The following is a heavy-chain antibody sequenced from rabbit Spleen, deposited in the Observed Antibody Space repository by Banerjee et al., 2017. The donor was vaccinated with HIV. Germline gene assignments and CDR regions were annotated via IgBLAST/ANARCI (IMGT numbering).Heavy chain of an antibody. D-gene: IGHD8-1*01. Sequence: LEESGGGLVQPGGSLKLFCKASGFDFSSYYMTWVRQAPGKGLEWIGLTEPIFGTTYYASWVNGRFTISSHNAQNTLYLQLKSLTAADTATYFCARDGAGGSYFALWGPGTLVTVS. V-gene: IGHV1S7*01. J-gene: IGHJ4*01. CDR2: TEPIFGTT. CDR1: GFDFSSYY. CDR3: ARDGAGGSYFAL.